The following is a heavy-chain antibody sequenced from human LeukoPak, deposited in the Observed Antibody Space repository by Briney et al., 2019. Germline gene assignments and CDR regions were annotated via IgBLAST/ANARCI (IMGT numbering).Heavy chain of an antibody. CDR1: GFTFSSYA. D-gene: IGHD3-9*01. CDR3: AKAGPILRYFDFRYYFDY. Sequence: GGSLRLSCAASGFTFSSYAMSWVRQAPGKGLEWVSAISGSGGSTYYADSVKGRFTISRDNSKNTLYLQMNSLRAEDTAVYYCAKAGPILRYFDFRYYFDYWGQGTLVNLSS. J-gene: IGHJ4*02. V-gene: IGHV3-23*01. CDR2: ISGSGGST.